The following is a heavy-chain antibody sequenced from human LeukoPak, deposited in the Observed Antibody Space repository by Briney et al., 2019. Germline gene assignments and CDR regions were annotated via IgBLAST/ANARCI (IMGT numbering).Heavy chain of an antibody. J-gene: IGHJ3*02. D-gene: IGHD3-22*01. V-gene: IGHV3-20*04. CDR1: GFTFDNYG. CDR3: ARIDTYYYDSSGYYSAFDI. CDR2: INWNGGST. Sequence: GGSLRLACAASGFTFDNYGMSWVRQAPGKGLEWVSGINWNGGSTGYADSVKGRFTISRDNAKNSLYLQMNSLRAEDTALYYCARIDTYYYDSSGYYSAFDIWGQGTIVTVSS.